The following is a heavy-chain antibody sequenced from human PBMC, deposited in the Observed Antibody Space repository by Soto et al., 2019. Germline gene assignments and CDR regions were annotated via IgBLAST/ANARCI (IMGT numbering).Heavy chain of an antibody. CDR3: TTGTGCSSTSCWNNWFDP. V-gene: IGHV3-15*01. J-gene: IGHJ5*02. CDR2: IKSKTDGGTT. D-gene: IGHD2-2*01. CDR1: GFTFSNAW. Sequence: GGSLRLSCAASGFTFSNAWMSWVRQAPGKGLEWVGRIKSKTDGGTTDYAAPVKGRFTISREESKNTLYLQMNSLKTEDTAVYYCTTGTGCSSTSCWNNWFDPWGQGTLVTVSS.